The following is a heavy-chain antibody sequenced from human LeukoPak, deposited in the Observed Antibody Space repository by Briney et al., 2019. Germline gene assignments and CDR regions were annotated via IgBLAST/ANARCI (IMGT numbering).Heavy chain of an antibody. CDR3: AKTLLWFGELLGVLDY. CDR2: ISGSGGST. J-gene: IGHJ4*02. Sequence: GGSLRLSCAASGFSFRDYWMSWVRQAPGKGLEWVSAISGSGGSTYYADSVKGRFTISRDNSKNTLYLQMNSLRAEDTAVYYCAKTLLWFGELLGVLDYWGQGTLVTVSS. D-gene: IGHD3-10*01. CDR1: GFSFRDYW. V-gene: IGHV3-23*01.